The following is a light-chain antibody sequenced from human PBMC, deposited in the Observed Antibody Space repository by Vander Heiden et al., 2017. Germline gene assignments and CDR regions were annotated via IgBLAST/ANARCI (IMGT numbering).Light chain of an antibody. CDR3: QAWNSSTAV. J-gene: IGLJ3*02. CDR1: KLGDKY. CDR2: QDS. Sequence: SYELTQPPSVSVSPGQTASITCSGDKLGDKYACWYQQKPGQSPVLVIYQDSKRPSGIPERFSGSNSGNTATLTIGGTQAMDEADYYCQAWNSSTAVFGGGTKLIVL. V-gene: IGLV3-1*01.